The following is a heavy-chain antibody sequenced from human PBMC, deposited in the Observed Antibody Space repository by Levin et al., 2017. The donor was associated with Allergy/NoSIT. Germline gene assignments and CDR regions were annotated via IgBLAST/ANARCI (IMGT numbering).Heavy chain of an antibody. J-gene: IGHJ3*02. V-gene: IGHV3-48*02. D-gene: IGHD3-10*01. Sequence: PGGSLRLSCAASGFTFSSYSMNWVRQAPGKGLEWVSYISSSSSTIYYADSVKGRFTISRDNAKNSLYLQMNSLRDEDTAVYYCARDKEGHYYGSSSDAFDIWGQGTMVTVSS. CDR3: ARDKEGHYYGSSSDAFDI. CDR1: GFTFSSYS. CDR2: ISSSSSTI.